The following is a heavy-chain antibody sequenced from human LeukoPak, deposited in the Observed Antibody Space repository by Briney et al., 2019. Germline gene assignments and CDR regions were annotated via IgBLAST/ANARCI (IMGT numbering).Heavy chain of an antibody. CDR1: GYTFTSYY. J-gene: IGHJ4*02. D-gene: IGHD5-12*01. CDR2: INPSGGST. Sequence: ASVKVSCKASGYTFTSYYMHWVRQAPGQGLEWMGIINPSGGSTSYAQKFQGRVTMTRDMSTSTVYMELSSLRSEDTAVYYCALRAGGFRGYHPFDYWGRGTLV. CDR3: ALRAGGFRGYHPFDY. V-gene: IGHV1-46*01.